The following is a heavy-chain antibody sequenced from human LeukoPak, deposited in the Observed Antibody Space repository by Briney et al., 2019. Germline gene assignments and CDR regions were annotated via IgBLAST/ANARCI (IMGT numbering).Heavy chain of an antibody. CDR2: IWYDGSNK. CDR3: ARDSNPKGVPAARGY. J-gene: IGHJ4*02. D-gene: IGHD2-2*01. V-gene: IGHV3-33*01. Sequence: GGSLRLSCAASGFTFSSYGMHWVRQAPGKGLEWVAVIWYDGSNKYYADSVKGRFTISRDNSKNTLYLQMNSLRAEDTAVYYCARDSNPKGVPAARGYWGQGTLVTVSS. CDR1: GFTFSSYG.